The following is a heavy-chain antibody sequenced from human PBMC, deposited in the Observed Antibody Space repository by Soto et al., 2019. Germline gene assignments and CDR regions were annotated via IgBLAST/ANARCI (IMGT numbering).Heavy chain of an antibody. J-gene: IGHJ6*03. Sequence: PSETLSLTCTVSGGSISSYYWSWIRQPPGKGLEWIGYIYYSGSTNYNPSLKSRVTISVDTSKNQFSLKLSSVTAADTAVYYCARVRRDIVATIYYYYYYMDVWGKGTTVTVS. CDR2: IYYSGST. CDR3: ARVRRDIVATIYYYYYYMDV. D-gene: IGHD5-12*01. CDR1: GGSISSYY. V-gene: IGHV4-59*08.